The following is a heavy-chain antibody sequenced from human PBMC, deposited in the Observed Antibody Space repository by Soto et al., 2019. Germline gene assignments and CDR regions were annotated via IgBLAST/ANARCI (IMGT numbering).Heavy chain of an antibody. V-gene: IGHV3-30*03. CDR3: AGSSSWPPTYGMDV. D-gene: IGHD6-13*01. Sequence: GGSLSLSCAASGFTFSSYGMHGVRQAPGKGLEWVAVISYDGSNKYYADSVKGRFTISRDNSKNTLYLQMNSLRAEDTALYYCAGSSSWPPTYGMDVWGQETTVTVSS. CDR1: GFTFSSYG. J-gene: IGHJ6*02. CDR2: ISYDGSNK.